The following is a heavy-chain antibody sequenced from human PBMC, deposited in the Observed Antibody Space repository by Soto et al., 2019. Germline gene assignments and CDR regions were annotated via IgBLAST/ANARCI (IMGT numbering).Heavy chain of an antibody. CDR2: VNHSGST. CDR1: GGSFSGYY. V-gene: IGHV4-34*01. J-gene: IGHJ3*01. D-gene: IGHD2-8*02. Sequence: QVQLQQWGAGLLKPSETLSLTCAVYGGSFSGYYWSWIRQPPGKGLGWIGEVNHSGSTTYNSSLKRRVTFSVDTASNQFSLRLTSATAADTAVDFCAGTGPTYGFYVWGQGTLVIVSS. CDR3: AGTGPTYGFYV.